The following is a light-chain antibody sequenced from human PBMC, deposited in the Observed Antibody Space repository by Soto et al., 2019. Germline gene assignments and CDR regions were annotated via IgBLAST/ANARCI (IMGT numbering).Light chain of an antibody. Sequence: QSVLTQPPSASGTPGQRVTISCSGGSSNIGTNAVNWYQQLPGTAPKLLIYNNNQRPSGVPDRFSGSKSGTSASLAISGRQSEDEADYYCAAWDDSVNGYVFGTGTKLTVL. CDR3: AAWDDSVNGYV. J-gene: IGLJ1*01. CDR1: SSNIGTNA. V-gene: IGLV1-44*01. CDR2: NNN.